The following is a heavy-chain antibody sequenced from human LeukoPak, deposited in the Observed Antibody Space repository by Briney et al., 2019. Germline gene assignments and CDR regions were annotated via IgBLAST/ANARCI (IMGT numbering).Heavy chain of an antibody. CDR2: MRFDGAM. CDR3: AKNHGPNEESDYYMDV. D-gene: IGHD1-1*01. CDR1: GITFSRYG. Sequence: GGSLRLSCAASGITFSRYGMHWVRQAPGKGLEWLALMRFDGAMRYVDSVQGRFTVSRDNSKNTLYLEMSRLTVDDAGVYFCAKNHGPNEESDYYMDVWGKGTRVSISS. J-gene: IGHJ6*03. V-gene: IGHV3-30*02.